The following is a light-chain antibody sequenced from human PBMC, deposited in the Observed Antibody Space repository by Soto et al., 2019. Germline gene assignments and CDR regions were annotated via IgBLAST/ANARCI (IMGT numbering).Light chain of an antibody. CDR1: SSDVGGYNY. CDR2: DVS. Sequence: QSALTQPRSVSGSPGQSVTISCTGTSSDVGGYNYVSWYQQHPGKAPKLMIYDVSKRPSGVPDRFSGSKSGNTASLVISGLRSEDEADYHCATWDDDVSGVVFGGGTKVTVL. CDR3: ATWDDDVSGVV. J-gene: IGLJ2*01. V-gene: IGLV2-11*01.